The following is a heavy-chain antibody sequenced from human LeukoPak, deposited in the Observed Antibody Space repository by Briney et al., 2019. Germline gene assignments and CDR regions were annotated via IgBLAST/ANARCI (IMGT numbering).Heavy chain of an antibody. CDR1: GFTFSDYY. J-gene: IGHJ4*02. Sequence: GGSLRLSCAASGFTFSDYYMSWIRQAPGKGLEWISFISSSGTTVYYADSLEGRFTVSRDNAKNSLYLQMNSLRADDTAVYYCARDEDACFDYWGQGTLVTVSS. CDR3: ARDEDACFDY. CDR2: ISSSGTTV. V-gene: IGHV3-11*01.